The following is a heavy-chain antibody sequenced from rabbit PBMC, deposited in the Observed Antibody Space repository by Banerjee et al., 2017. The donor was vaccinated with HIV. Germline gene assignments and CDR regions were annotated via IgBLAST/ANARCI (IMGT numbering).Heavy chain of an antibody. D-gene: IGHD1-1*01. Sequence: ELVESGGGLVQPGESLKLSCKASGIDFSSYGISWVRQAPGKGPEWIAYIYPGFGIRNYANSVKGRFTISSDNAQNTVFLQMTSLTASDTATYFCARAGGFENYFNLWGPGTLVTVS. CDR3: ARAGGFENYFNL. CDR2: IYPGFGIR. CDR1: GIDFSSYG. J-gene: IGHJ4*01. V-gene: IGHV1S47*01.